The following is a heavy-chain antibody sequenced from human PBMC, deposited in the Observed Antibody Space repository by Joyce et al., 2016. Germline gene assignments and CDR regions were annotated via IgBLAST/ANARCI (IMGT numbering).Heavy chain of an antibody. Sequence: QLVESGGGVVKPGGSLRLSCEACGSTCSSSSMSWFRQAPGKGREWVAAISGTIYYIFHAETVRGRFTVSRDNAKKTLYLQMNSLRAEDSAVFYCARGGISYYYAMDVWGQGTTVTVSS. J-gene: IGHJ6*02. CDR3: ARGGISYYYAMDV. CDR2: ISGTIYYI. D-gene: IGHD3-16*01. CDR1: GSTCSSSS. V-gene: IGHV3-21*01.